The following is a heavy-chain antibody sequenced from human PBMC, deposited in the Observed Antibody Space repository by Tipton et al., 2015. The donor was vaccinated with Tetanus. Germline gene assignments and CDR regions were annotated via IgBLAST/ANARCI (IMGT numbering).Heavy chain of an antibody. CDR1: GGSISSYY. CDR2: IYYSGST. V-gene: IGHV4-59*01. CDR3: ARDLRDYGGNSYYYYGMDV. Sequence: TLSLTCTVSGGSISSYYWSWIRQPPGKGLEWIGYIYYSGSTNYNPSLKSRVTISVDTSKNQFSLKLSSVTAADTAVYYCARDLRDYGGNSYYYYGMDVWGQGTTVTVSS. J-gene: IGHJ6*02. D-gene: IGHD4-23*01.